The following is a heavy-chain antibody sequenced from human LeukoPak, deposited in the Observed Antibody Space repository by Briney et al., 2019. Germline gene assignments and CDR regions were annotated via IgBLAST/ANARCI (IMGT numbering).Heavy chain of an antibody. Sequence: GGSLRLSCAASGLTVNTYYMSWVRQAPDKGLEWVAVVSYGGSNIDYADSVKGRFTISRDNSENTLYLQMSSLRTEDTALYYCAKDLLRYSSSWYYFDYWGQGTLVTVSS. D-gene: IGHD6-13*01. V-gene: IGHV3-30*18. CDR1: GLTVNTYY. CDR3: AKDLLRYSSSWYYFDY. J-gene: IGHJ4*02. CDR2: VSYGGSNI.